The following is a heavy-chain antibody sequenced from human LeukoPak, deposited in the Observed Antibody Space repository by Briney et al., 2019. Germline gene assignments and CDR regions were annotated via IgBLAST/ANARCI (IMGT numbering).Heavy chain of an antibody. V-gene: IGHV1-3*01. CDR1: GYTFTSYA. J-gene: IGHJ5*02. CDR2: INAGNGNT. Sequence: GASVKVSCKASGYTFTSYAMHWVRQAPGQRLEWMGWINAGNGNTKYSQKFQGRVTITRDTSASPAYMEVSSLRSEDTAVYYCARGLVDCSSTSCYGGNWFDPWGQGTLVTVSS. CDR3: ARGLVDCSSTSCYGGNWFDP. D-gene: IGHD2-2*01.